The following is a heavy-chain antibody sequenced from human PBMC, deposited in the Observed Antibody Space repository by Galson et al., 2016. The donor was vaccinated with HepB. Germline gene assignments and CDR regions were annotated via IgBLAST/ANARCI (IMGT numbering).Heavy chain of an antibody. CDR1: GGPITSNHHY. Sequence: ETLSLTCTVSGGPITSNHHYWGWVRQPPGKGLEWIGSAFHNGITYYNPSLRSRVTVSVDASRNQFSLKVTYLTAADTAIYYCARADIVVVPTSTEWFGPWGQGTLVIFSS. CDR3: ARADIVVVPTSTEWFGP. CDR2: AFHNGIT. J-gene: IGHJ5*02. V-gene: IGHV4-39*02. D-gene: IGHD2-2*01.